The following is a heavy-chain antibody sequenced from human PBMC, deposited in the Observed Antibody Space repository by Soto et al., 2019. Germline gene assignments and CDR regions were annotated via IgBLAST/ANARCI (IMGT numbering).Heavy chain of an antibody. Sequence: SETLSLTCTVSGVSISSYYWSWIRQPPGKGLEWIGYIYYSGSTNYNPSLKSRVTISVDTSKNQFSLKLSSVTAADTAVYYCARHSSEYSGYDHFDYWGQGTLVTVSS. CDR3: ARHSSEYSGYDHFDY. CDR1: GVSISSYY. D-gene: IGHD5-12*01. V-gene: IGHV4-59*08. CDR2: IYYSGST. J-gene: IGHJ4*02.